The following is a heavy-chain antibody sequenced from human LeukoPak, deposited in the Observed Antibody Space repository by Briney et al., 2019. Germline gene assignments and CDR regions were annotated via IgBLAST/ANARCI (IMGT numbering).Heavy chain of an antibody. D-gene: IGHD3-9*01. Sequence: GGSLRLSCAASGFTFSNAWMSWVRQAPGKGLEWVGRIKSKTDGGTTDYAAPVKGRFTISRDDSKNTLYLQMNSLKTEDTAVYYCSRLGHDTLTGPIDDWGQGTLVTVSS. CDR2: IKSKTDGGTT. CDR3: SRLGHDTLTGPIDD. V-gene: IGHV3-15*01. CDR1: GFTFSNAW. J-gene: IGHJ4*02.